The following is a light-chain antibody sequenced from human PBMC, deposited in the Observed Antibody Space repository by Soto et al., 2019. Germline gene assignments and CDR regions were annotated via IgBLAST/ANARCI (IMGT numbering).Light chain of an antibody. CDR2: DGS. CDR1: QVISSY. CDR3: QQLNSYPLT. V-gene: IGKV1-9*01. Sequence: DIQMTQSPSSLSASVGDRFTITCRASQVISSYLAWHQQKPGKAPKLLIYDGSTLQSGVPSRFSGSGSGTEFTLTISSLQPEDFATYYCQQLNSYPLTFGGGTKVDI. J-gene: IGKJ4*01.